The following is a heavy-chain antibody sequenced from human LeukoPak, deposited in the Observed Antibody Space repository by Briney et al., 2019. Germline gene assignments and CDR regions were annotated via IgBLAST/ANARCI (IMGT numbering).Heavy chain of an antibody. D-gene: IGHD3-3*01. CDR1: GSTFVDIP. Sequence: PGGSRGLPCAAPGSTFVDIPSPWARQPPGKGREWVPGISGNSGSIGYADSVKGRFTISRDNAKNSLYLQMNSLRAEDTALYYCAKDRHYDFWSGSPNWFDPWGQGTLVTVSS. CDR3: AKDRHYDFWSGSPNWFDP. V-gene: IGHV3-9*01. CDR2: ISGNSGSI. J-gene: IGHJ5*02.